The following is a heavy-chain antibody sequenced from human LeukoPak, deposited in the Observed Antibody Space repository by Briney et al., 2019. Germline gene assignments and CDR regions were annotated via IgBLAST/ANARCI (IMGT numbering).Heavy chain of an antibody. D-gene: IGHD1-14*01. V-gene: IGHV1-18*01. Sequence: ASVEVSCKASGYTFTSNGISWVRQAPGQGLEWMGWISTYNGNTKYEQKLQGRVTMTTDTSTSTAYMELRSLRSDDTAVYYCARGPEAEHNDYWGQGTLVTVSS. CDR3: ARGPEAEHNDY. CDR1: GYTFTSNG. CDR2: ISTYNGNT. J-gene: IGHJ4*02.